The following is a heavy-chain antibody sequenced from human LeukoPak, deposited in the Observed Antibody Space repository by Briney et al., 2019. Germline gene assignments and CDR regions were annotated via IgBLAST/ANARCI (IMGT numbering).Heavy chain of an antibody. CDR2: INPSGGST. V-gene: IGHV1-46*01. Sequence: ASVKVSCKASGYTFTSYYMHWVRQAPGQGLEWMGIINPSGGSTSYAQKFQGRVTMTRDMSTSTVYMELSSLRSEDTALYYCARDWGPDSSSWYNYYYYMDVWGKGTTVTVSS. CDR3: ARDWGPDSSSWYNYYYYMDV. J-gene: IGHJ6*03. D-gene: IGHD6-13*01. CDR1: GYTFTSYY.